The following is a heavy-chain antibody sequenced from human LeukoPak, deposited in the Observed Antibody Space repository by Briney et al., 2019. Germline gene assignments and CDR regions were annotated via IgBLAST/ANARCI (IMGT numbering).Heavy chain of an antibody. CDR2: IWYDGSNK. V-gene: IGHV3-33*01. CDR1: GFSFSTYG. CDR3: ARGLTYYDILTGFHDRLDYFDY. Sequence: PGRSLRLSCAASGFSFSTYGMHWVRQAPGKGLEWVAVIWYDGSNKYYPDSVRGRFSISRDNAKKSLYLQMNSLRAEDTAVYYCARGLTYYDILTGFHDRLDYFDYWGQGTLVTVSS. D-gene: IGHD3-9*01. J-gene: IGHJ4*02.